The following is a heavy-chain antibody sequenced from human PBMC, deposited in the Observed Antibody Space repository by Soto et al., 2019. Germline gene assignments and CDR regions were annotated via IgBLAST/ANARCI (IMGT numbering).Heavy chain of an antibody. CDR1: GGSISSGDYY. V-gene: IGHV4-30-4*01. CDR2: IYYSGST. CDR3: AGTIAVAGTADPSF. J-gene: IGHJ4*02. D-gene: IGHD6-19*01. Sequence: SETLSLTCTVSGGSISSGDYYWSWIRQPPGKGLEWIGYIYYSGSTYYNPSLKSRVTISVDTSKNQFSLKLSSVTAADTAVYYCAGTIAVAGTADPSFWGQGTLVTVSS.